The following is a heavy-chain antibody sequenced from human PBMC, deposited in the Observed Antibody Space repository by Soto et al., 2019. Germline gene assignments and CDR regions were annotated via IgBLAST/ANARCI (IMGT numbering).Heavy chain of an antibody. V-gene: IGHV1-3*01. CDR3: ARELDPYYGGNSLSLDY. CDR2: INAGNGNT. D-gene: IGHD4-17*01. J-gene: IGHJ4*02. CDR1: GYTFTSYA. Sequence: ASVKVSCKASGYTFTSYAMHWVRQAPGQRLEWMGWINAGNGNTNYAQKFQGRVTITADESTNTAYMELNYLRSEDTAVYFCARELDPYYGGNSLSLDYWGQGTLVTVSS.